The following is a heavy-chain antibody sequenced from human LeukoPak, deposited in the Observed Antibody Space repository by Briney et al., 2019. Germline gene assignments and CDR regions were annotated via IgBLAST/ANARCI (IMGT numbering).Heavy chain of an antibody. CDR2: IRNKAKSYTT. CDR3: VRPNVVVSAFDV. J-gene: IGHJ3*01. V-gene: IGHV3-72*01. Sequence: GGSLRLSCAASGFTFSDHYMDWVRQAPGKGLEWVGRIRNKAKSYTTEYAASVKGRFTISRDDSKNSVFLQMNSLKTEDTAVFYCVRPNVVVSAFDVWGHGTMVTVSS. D-gene: IGHD2-15*01. CDR1: GFTFSDHY.